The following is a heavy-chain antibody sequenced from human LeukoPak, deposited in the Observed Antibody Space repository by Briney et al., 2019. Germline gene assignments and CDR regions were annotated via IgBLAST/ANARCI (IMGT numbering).Heavy chain of an antibody. J-gene: IGHJ4*02. CDR1: GGTFSSYA. Sequence: ASVKVSCKASGGTFSSYAISWVRQAPGQGLEWMGRIIPILGIANYAQKFQGRVTITADKSTSTAYMELSSLRSEDTAVYYCARLFGGVTTFDYWGQGTLVTVSS. D-gene: IGHD4-17*01. V-gene: IGHV1-69*04. CDR2: IIPILGIA. CDR3: ARLFGGVTTFDY.